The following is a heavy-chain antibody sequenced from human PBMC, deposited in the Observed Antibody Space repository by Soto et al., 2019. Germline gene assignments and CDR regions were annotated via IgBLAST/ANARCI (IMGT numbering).Heavy chain of an antibody. CDR1: GYPVTAYY. V-gene: IGHV1-2*02. D-gene: IGHD3-3*01. J-gene: IGHJ3*02. Sequence: QLHLVQSGAVVKKPGASVTVSCSASGYPVTAYYMHWVRQAPGRGLEWMGGINPATGAAKYTQTFQGRVTMTWDTSTSTVFMELSGLTSEDTAVFYFARGGGVGVAGSAAFDMWGQGTLVTVSS. CDR3: ARGGGVGVAGSAAFDM. CDR2: INPATGAA.